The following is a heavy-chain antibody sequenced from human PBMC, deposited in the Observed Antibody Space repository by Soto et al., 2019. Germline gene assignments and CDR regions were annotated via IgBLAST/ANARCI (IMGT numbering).Heavy chain of an antibody. Sequence: SETLSLTCTVSGGSISSGGYYWSWIRQHPGKGLEWIGYIYYSGSTYYNPSLKSRVTISVDTSKNQFSLKLSSVTAADTAVYYCARRPPIRRGYRYGATGRLDPWGQGTLVTVSS. CDR1: GGSISSGGYY. V-gene: IGHV4-31*03. D-gene: IGHD5-18*01. J-gene: IGHJ5*02. CDR3: ARRPPIRRGYRYGATGRLDP. CDR2: IYYSGST.